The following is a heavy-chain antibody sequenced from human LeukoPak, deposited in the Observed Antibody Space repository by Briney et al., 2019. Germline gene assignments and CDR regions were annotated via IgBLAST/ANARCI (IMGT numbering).Heavy chain of an antibody. V-gene: IGHV1-24*01. CDR1: GYTFTGYY. Sequence: ASVKVSCKASGYTFTGYYMHWVRQAPGKGLEWMGGFDPEDGETIYAQKFQGRVTMSESTSTDTAYMELSSLRSEDTAVYYCARVYGGEYTAYWGQGTLVTVSS. CDR3: ARVYGGEYTAY. CDR2: FDPEDGET. D-gene: IGHD3-16*01. J-gene: IGHJ4*02.